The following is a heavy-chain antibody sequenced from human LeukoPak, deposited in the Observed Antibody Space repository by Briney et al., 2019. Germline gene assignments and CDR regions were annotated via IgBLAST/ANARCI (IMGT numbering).Heavy chain of an antibody. D-gene: IGHD3-22*01. CDR1: DYTFTSYG. CDR2: ISAYNGNT. CDR3: ARGGSYYDSSGYYYSTTGDY. Sequence: ASVKVSCKASDYTFTSYGISWVRQAPGQGLEWMGWISAYNGNTNYAQKLQGRVTMTTDTSTSTAYMELRSLRSDDTAVYYCARGGSYYDSSGYYYSTTGDYWGQGTLVTVSS. V-gene: IGHV1-18*01. J-gene: IGHJ4*02.